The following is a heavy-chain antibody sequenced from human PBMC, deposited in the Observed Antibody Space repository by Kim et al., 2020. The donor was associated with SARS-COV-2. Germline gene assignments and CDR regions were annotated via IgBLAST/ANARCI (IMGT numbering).Heavy chain of an antibody. V-gene: IGHV3-33*08. CDR1: GFTFRGYV. CDR2: VYYDGTKK. CDR3: TRDRRPPYDTSSYYGYYFGY. Sequence: GGSLRLSCAASGFTFRGYVLHWVRQAPGKELEWLADVYYDGTKKYYADSVKGRFTISRDNSKDTVFLEMSRLRAEDTAVYYCTRDRRPPYDTSSYYGYYFGYWGQGTPVTVSS. J-gene: IGHJ4*02. D-gene: IGHD3-22*01.